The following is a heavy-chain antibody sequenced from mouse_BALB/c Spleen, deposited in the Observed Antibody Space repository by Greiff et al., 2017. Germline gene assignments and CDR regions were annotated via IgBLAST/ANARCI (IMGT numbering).Heavy chain of an antibody. CDR1: GFAFSSYD. CDR2: ISSGGGST. CDR3: AREIGNYWYFDV. J-gene: IGHJ1*01. V-gene: IGHV5-12-1*01. D-gene: IGHD1-3*01. Sequence: EVQLVESGGGLVKPGGSLKLSCAASGFAFSSYDMSWVRQTPEKRLEWVAYISSGGGSTYYPDTVKGRFTISRDNAKNTLYLQMSSLKSEDTAMYYCAREIGNYWYFDVWGAGTTVTVSS.